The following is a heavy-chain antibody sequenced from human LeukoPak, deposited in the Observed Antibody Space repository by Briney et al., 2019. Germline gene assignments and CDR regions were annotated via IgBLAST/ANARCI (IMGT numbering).Heavy chain of an antibody. D-gene: IGHD1-1*01. J-gene: IGHJ4*02. Sequence: ASVKVSCKASGYTFTGYYTHWVRQAPGQGLEWMGWISAYNGNTNYAQKLQGRVTMTTDTSTSTAYMELRSLRSDDTAVYYCARFWNTDYWGQGTLVTVSS. CDR3: ARFWNTDY. CDR1: GYTFTGYY. V-gene: IGHV1-18*04. CDR2: ISAYNGNT.